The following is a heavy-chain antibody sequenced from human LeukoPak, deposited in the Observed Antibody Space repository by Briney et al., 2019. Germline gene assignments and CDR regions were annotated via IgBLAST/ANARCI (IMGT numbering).Heavy chain of an antibody. Sequence: SVKVSCKASGGTFSSYAISWVRQAPGQGLEWMGGIIPIFGTANYAQKFQGRVTITADESTSTAYMELNSLRSEDTAVYYCARDQGSGSYLGHYWGQGTLVTVSS. CDR3: ARDQGSGSYLGHY. V-gene: IGHV1-69*13. CDR1: GGTFSSYA. D-gene: IGHD1-26*01. J-gene: IGHJ4*02. CDR2: IIPIFGTA.